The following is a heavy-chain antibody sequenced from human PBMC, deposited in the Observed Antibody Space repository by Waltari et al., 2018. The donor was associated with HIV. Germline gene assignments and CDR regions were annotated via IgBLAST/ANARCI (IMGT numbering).Heavy chain of an antibody. J-gene: IGHJ5*02. D-gene: IGHD3-10*01. CDR3: AKGTPMVTGWFDP. CDR1: PFTFDDYA. V-gene: IGHV3-9*01. Sequence: EVQLVESGGDLVQPGGSLRLSCAASPFTFDDYALHWVRQAPGKGLEWVSGISWNSGSIAYADSVKGRFTISRDNAKNSLYLQMNSLRPDDTALYYCAKGTPMVTGWFDPWGQGTLVTVSS. CDR2: ISWNSGSI.